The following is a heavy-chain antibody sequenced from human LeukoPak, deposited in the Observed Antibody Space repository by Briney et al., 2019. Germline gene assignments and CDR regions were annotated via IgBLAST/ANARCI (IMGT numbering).Heavy chain of an antibody. Sequence: SETLSLTCTVSGGSISSSSYHWGWIRQPPGKGLEWIGSIYNSGSTYYNPSLKSRVTISVDTSKNQFSLKLSSVTAADTAVYYCARDRGFMVRGSRRGYDDYYYYMDVWGKGTTVTISS. CDR1: GGSISSSSYH. CDR2: IYNSGST. J-gene: IGHJ6*03. V-gene: IGHV4-39*07. CDR3: ARDRGFMVRGSRRGYDDYYYYMDV. D-gene: IGHD3-10*01.